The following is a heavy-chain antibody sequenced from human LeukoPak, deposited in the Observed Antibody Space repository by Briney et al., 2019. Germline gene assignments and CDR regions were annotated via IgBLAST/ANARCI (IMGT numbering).Heavy chain of an antibody. CDR3: ARARLGRCTNGICRYFDN. J-gene: IGHJ4*02. CDR1: GEPFTGYY. CDR2: IHHSGST. V-gene: IGHV4-34*01. Sequence: SETLSLTCAVYGEPFTGYYWSWIRQSPKRGLEWLGEIHHSGSTNYNPSLKRSVTLSVDASRNEVSLKVDSVTAADTAVYFCARARLGRCTNGICRYFDNWGQGSLVTVSS. D-gene: IGHD2-8*01.